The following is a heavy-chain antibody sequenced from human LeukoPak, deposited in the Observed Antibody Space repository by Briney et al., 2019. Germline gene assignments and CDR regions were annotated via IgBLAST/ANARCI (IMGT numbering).Heavy chain of an antibody. V-gene: IGHV1-69*13. Sequence: SVKVSCKASGGTFSSYAINWVRQAPGQGLEWMGGIIPIFGTANSAQKFQGRVTITADESTSTAYMELSSLRSEDTAVYYCAATNDYGDYRLDYWGQGTLVTVSS. D-gene: IGHD4-17*01. CDR3: AATNDYGDYRLDY. CDR1: GGTFSSYA. J-gene: IGHJ4*02. CDR2: IIPIFGTA.